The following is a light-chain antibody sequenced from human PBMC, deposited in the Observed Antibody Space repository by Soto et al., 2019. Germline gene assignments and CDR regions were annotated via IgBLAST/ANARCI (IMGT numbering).Light chain of an antibody. Sequence: EIVLTQSPGTLSLSPGERATLSCRASQSVSSRYLAWYQQKPGQAPRLLIYGASSRATGIPDKFSGTGSGTDFTLTISRLEPEDFAVYYCQKYGSSGTFGQGPKVDIK. V-gene: IGKV3-20*01. CDR2: GAS. CDR3: QKYGSSGT. J-gene: IGKJ1*01. CDR1: QSVSSRY.